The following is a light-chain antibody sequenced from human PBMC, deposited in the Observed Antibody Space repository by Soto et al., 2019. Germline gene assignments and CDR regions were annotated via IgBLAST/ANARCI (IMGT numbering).Light chain of an antibody. J-gene: IGKJ4*01. CDR2: DAS. V-gene: IGKV3-11*01. CDR3: QQRTNWPLT. CDR1: QSVDKY. Sequence: EIVLTQSPATLSFSPGERATLSCRASQSVDKYLVWYQQKPGQAPRLLIYDASSRATGIPARFSGSGSGTDFSLTITGLEPEDFAVYYCQQRTNWPLTFGGGTKLEIK.